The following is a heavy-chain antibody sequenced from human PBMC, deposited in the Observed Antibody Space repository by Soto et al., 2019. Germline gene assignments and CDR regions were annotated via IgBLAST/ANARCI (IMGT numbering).Heavy chain of an antibody. CDR3: ARDPSYYGMDV. V-gene: IGHV1-3*01. J-gene: IGHJ6*02. Sequence: GTSVKVSCKASGYTFTSYAMHWVRQAPGQRLEWMGWINAGNGNTKYSQKFQGRVTITRDTSASTAYMELSSLRSEDTAVYYCARDPSYYGMDVWGQGTTVTVSS. CDR2: INAGNGNT. CDR1: GYTFTSYA.